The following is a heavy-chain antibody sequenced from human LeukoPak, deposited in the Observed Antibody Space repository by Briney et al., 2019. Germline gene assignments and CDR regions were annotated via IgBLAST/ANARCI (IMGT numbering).Heavy chain of an antibody. CDR3: AKESGDGFFDY. V-gene: IGHV3-9*01. D-gene: IGHD5-24*01. Sequence: GGSLRRSCAASGLTFDAYAMHWVRQAPGKGLEWVSGISWNSGSIGYADSVEGRFTISRDNAKNSLYLQMNSLRAEDTALYYCAKESGDGFFDYWGQGTLVTVCS. CDR1: GLTFDAYA. CDR2: ISWNSGSI. J-gene: IGHJ4*02.